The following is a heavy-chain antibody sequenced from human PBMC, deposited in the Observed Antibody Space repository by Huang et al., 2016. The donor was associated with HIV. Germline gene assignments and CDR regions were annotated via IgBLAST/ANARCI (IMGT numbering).Heavy chain of an antibody. CDR1: EFSFSTYW. Sequence: EVQLVESGGGLVQPGGSLRLSCVASEFSFSTYWMMWLRQVPGKGPEWVASIREDSGQKYYLDAVQGRFIISRDNPKNSLYLQMNNVRAEDAGVYYCACDPFIKAFDLWGQGTLVTVSS. J-gene: IGHJ3*01. CDR3: ACDPFIKAFDL. CDR2: IREDSGQK. V-gene: IGHV3-7*01.